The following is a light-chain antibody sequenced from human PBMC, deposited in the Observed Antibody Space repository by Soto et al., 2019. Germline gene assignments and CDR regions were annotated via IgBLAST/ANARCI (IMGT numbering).Light chain of an antibody. CDR2: GAS. V-gene: IGKV3-15*01. Sequence: EIVLTQSPGTLSLSPGERATLSCGASQSVTSNYLAWYQQKPGQAPRLLIFGASIRATGIPARFSGTGSGTEFTLTISSLQSEDFALYYCQQYNDWPLTFGQGTKVDIK. J-gene: IGKJ1*01. CDR3: QQYNDWPLT. CDR1: QSVTSN.